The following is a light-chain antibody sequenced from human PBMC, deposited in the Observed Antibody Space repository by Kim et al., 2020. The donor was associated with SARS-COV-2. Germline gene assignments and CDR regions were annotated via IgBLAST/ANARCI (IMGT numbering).Light chain of an antibody. CDR2: DAT. CDR1: NGAVTTSHY. V-gene: IGLV7-46*01. CDR3: LVSYKGARV. J-gene: IGLJ2*01. Sequence: QAVVTQEPSLTVSPGGTVTLTCASSNGAVTTSHYPYWFQKRPGQAPRTLTYDATNKHSWTPARFSGSLLGGKAALTLSGAQPEDEADYYCLVSYKGARVFGGGTKVTVL.